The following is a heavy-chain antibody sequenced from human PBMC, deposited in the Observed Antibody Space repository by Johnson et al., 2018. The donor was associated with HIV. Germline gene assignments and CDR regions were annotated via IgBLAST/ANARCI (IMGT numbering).Heavy chain of an antibody. CDR2: IYSGGST. J-gene: IGHJ3*01. V-gene: IGHV3-66*04. CDR1: GFTVSSNY. CDR3: ARQPWDAFDV. Sequence: VQLVESGGDLVQPGGSLRLSCAASGFTVSSNYMSWVRQAPGTGLEWVSVIYSGGSTYYADSVKGRFTISSDNSKNTLYRQMNSLRAEDTAVYYCARQPWDAFDVWGQGTMVTVSS.